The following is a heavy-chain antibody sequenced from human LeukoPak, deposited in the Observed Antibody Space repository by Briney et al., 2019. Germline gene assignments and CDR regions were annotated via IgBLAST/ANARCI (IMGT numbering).Heavy chain of an antibody. D-gene: IGHD2-15*01. J-gene: IGHJ6*03. Sequence: GGSLRLSCAASGFSFDDYTMHWVRQAPGKGLEWVSLISWDGGSTYYADSVKGRFTISRDNSKNSLYLQMNSLRTEDTALYYCAKDQGYCSGGSCYSVAMDVWGKGTTVTVSS. CDR1: GFSFDDYT. CDR3: AKDQGYCSGGSCYSVAMDV. V-gene: IGHV3-43*01. CDR2: ISWDGGST.